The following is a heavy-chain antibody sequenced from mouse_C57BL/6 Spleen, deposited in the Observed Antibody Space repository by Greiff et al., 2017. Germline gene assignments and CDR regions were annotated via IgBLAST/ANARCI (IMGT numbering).Heavy chain of an antibody. D-gene: IGHD2-3*01. CDR1: GFTFSDYG. V-gene: IGHV5-17*01. CDR2: ISSGSSTI. Sequence: EVKVVESGGGLVKPGGSLKLSCAASGFTFSDYGMHWVRQAPEKGLEWVAYISSGSSTIYYADTVKGRFTISRDNAKNTLFLQMTSLRSEDTAMXDCARRLYDGPYYFDYWGQGTTLTVSS. J-gene: IGHJ2*01. CDR3: ARRLYDGPYYFDY.